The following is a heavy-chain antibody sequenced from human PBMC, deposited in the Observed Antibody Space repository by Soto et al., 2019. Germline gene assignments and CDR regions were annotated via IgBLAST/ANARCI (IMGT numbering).Heavy chain of an antibody. CDR3: VRDSPIGSTFSGYDGIDY. D-gene: IGHD5-12*01. J-gene: IGHJ4*02. Sequence: ASVKVSCKASGYTFTNYGINWVRQAPGQGLEWMGWINTYNGNTNFAQRLQGRVTMTTEASTSTAYMELNSLRSEDTAVYYCVRDSPIGSTFSGYDGIDYWGQGTLVTVSS. V-gene: IGHV1-18*01. CDR1: GYTFTNYG. CDR2: INTYNGNT.